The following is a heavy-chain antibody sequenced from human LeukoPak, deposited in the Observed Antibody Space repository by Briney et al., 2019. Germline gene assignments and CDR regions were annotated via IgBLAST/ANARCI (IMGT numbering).Heavy chain of an antibody. CDR2: INHSGST. Sequence: SETLSLTCAVYGGSFSGYYWSWIRQPPGKGLEWIGEINHSGSTNYNPSLKSRVTISVDTSKNQFSLKLSSVTAADTAVYYCALQPLEDSSGHYLGDYWGQGTLVTVSS. CDR1: GGSFSGYY. J-gene: IGHJ4*02. V-gene: IGHV4-34*01. CDR3: ALQPLEDSSGHYLGDY. D-gene: IGHD3-22*01.